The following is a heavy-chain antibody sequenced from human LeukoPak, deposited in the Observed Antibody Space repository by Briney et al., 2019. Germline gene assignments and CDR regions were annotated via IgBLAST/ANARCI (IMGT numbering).Heavy chain of an antibody. J-gene: IGHJ5*02. CDR1: GFTFSSYS. CDR3: ARERSSGSGWYS. Sequence: GGSLRLSCAASGFTFSSYSMNWVRQAPGKGLEWVSSISSGSSYIYYADSVKGRFTISRDNAKNSLYLQMNSLRAEDTAVYYCARERSSGSGWYSWGQGTLVTVSS. D-gene: IGHD6-19*01. CDR2: ISSGSSYI. V-gene: IGHV3-21*01.